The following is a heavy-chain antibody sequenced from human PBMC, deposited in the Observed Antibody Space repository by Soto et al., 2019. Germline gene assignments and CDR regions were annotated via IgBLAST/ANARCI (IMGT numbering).Heavy chain of an antibody. D-gene: IGHD5-18*01. V-gene: IGHV3-53*01. Sequence: EVQLVESGGGLVKPGGSLRLSCAASGFTFTRYSMNWVRQAPGKGLEWVSVIYSGGNTHYADSVKGRFTISRDNSKNTLYLQMNSLRAEDTAVYYCARDSTWIPYYHYGMDVWGQGTTVTVSS. CDR1: GFTFTRYS. CDR2: IYSGGNT. J-gene: IGHJ6*02. CDR3: ARDSTWIPYYHYGMDV.